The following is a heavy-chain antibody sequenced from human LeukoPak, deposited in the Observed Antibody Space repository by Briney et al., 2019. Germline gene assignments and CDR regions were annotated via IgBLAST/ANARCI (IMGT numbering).Heavy chain of an antibody. Sequence: ASVKVSCKVSGYTLTELSMHWVRQAPGKGLEWMGGSDPEDGETIYAQKFQGRVTMTEDTSTDTAYMELSSLRSEDTAVYYCATDLSSGWYLGYWGQGTLVTVSS. CDR1: GYTLTELS. V-gene: IGHV1-24*01. J-gene: IGHJ4*02. D-gene: IGHD6-19*01. CDR3: ATDLSSGWYLGY. CDR2: SDPEDGET.